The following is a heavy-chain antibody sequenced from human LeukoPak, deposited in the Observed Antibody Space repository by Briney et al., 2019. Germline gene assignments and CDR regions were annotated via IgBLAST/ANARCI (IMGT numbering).Heavy chain of an antibody. CDR1: GFTFSSYW. Sequence: GGSLRLSCAASGFTFSSYWMSWVRQAPGKGLEWVAVISYDGSNKYYADSVKGRFTISRDNSKNTLYLQMNSLRAEDTAVYYCARARVSYDFWSGYYDYWGQGTLVTVSS. D-gene: IGHD3-3*01. V-gene: IGHV3-30-3*01. J-gene: IGHJ4*02. CDR3: ARARVSYDFWSGYYDY. CDR2: ISYDGSNK.